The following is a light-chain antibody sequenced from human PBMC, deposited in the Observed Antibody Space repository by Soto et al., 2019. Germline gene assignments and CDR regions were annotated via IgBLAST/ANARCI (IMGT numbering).Light chain of an antibody. CDR3: SSYTSTSAWV. CDR2: EVI. V-gene: IGLV2-14*01. J-gene: IGLJ3*02. CDR1: SSDVGGYNS. Sequence: QSALTQPASVSGPPGQSITISCTGTSSDVGGYNSVSWFQQHPGKAPQLIIYEVINRPSGVSNRFSGSKSGNTASLTISGLQAEDETDYYCSSYTSTSAWVFGGGTKVTVL.